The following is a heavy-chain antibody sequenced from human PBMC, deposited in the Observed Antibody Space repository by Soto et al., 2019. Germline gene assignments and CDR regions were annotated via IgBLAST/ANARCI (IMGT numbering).Heavy chain of an antibody. D-gene: IGHD1-7*01. CDR3: AKDELLPSRTSFDYYYYGMDV. CDR2: INPSGGST. Sequence: QVRLVQSGAEVKKPGASVEISCKASGYTLTSYYFHWVRQAPGQGLEWMGIINPSGGSTTYAQKFQGRVTMTWDTSTKTVYMDLSSLQSEDTAVYYCAKDELLPSRTSFDYYYYGMDVWGQGTTVTVSS. CDR1: GYTLTSYY. V-gene: IGHV1-46*01. J-gene: IGHJ6*02.